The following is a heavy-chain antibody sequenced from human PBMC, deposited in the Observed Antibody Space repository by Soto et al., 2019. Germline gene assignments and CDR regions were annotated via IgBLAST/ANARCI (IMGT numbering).Heavy chain of an antibody. CDR2: IIPLVNKG. D-gene: IGHD2-15*01. CDR1: GGTFGSYG. V-gene: IGHV1-69*13. CDR3: SRYSPTEGMDV. Sequence: GASVKVSCKASGGTFGSYGISWVRQAPGQGLEWMGGIIPLVNKGNYGQNFRGGVTITADESMTTAYLELSSLRPEDTAVYYCSRYSPTEGMDVWGQGTTVTVSS. J-gene: IGHJ6*02.